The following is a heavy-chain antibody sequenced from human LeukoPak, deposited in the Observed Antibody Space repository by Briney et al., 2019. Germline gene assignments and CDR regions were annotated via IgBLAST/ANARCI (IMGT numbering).Heavy chain of an antibody. CDR1: GGTFSSYA. CDR2: VIPIFGTA. V-gene: IGHV1-69*05. CDR3: ASRPVAREWFQH. D-gene: IGHD2-15*01. J-gene: IGHJ1*01. Sequence: ASVKVSCKASGGTFSSYAISLVRQASGQGLEWIGVVIPIFGTANYAQKFQGRVTITTDESTSTAYMQLSSLRSDYTAPSYCASRPVAREWFQHWGQGTLVTVSS.